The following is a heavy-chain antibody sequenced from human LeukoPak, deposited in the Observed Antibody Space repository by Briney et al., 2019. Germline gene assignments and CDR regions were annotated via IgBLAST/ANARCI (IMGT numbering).Heavy chain of an antibody. CDR1: GFTFSGHG. D-gene: IGHD6-13*01. CDR2: IGLSSDHI. V-gene: IGHV3-21*01. J-gene: IGHJ5*02. CDR3: ARDSSSWFNWFDP. Sequence: GGSLRLSCAASGFTFSGHGMNWVGQAPGKGLEWVSSIGLSSDHIYYADSVKGRFTISRDNAKGSAYLQMNSLTAEDTAVYYCARDSSSWFNWFDPWGQGTLVTVSS.